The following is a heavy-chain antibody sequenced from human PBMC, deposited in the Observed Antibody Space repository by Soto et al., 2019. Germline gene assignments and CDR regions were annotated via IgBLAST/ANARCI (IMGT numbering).Heavy chain of an antibody. V-gene: IGHV3-74*01. CDR1: GFTFKSYW. CDR3: ARPFRGGSLAYT. CDR2: MDIDGSTT. D-gene: IGHD5-12*01. J-gene: IGHJ5*02. Sequence: EVQLVESGGGLVQPGGSLRLSCAASGFTFKSYWMHWVRQVPGKGLEWVARMDIDGSTTSYADSVKGRFTISRDNAKNTLYLQMESLRPEDTDVYYCARPFRGGSLAYTWGQGTLVTVSS.